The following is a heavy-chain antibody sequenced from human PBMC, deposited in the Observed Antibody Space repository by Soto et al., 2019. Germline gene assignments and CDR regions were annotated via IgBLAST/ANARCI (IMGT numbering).Heavy chain of an antibody. CDR3: ARGSVLLRFGESPHYYYGMDV. V-gene: IGHV1-3*01. J-gene: IGHJ6*02. CDR2: INAGNGNT. CDR1: GYTFTSYA. Sequence: ASVKVSCKASGYTFTSYAMHWVRQAPGQRLEWMGWINAGNGNTKYSQKFQGRVTITRDTSASTAYMELSSLRSEDTAVYYCARGSVLLRFGESPHYYYGMDVWGQGTTVTVSS. D-gene: IGHD3-10*01.